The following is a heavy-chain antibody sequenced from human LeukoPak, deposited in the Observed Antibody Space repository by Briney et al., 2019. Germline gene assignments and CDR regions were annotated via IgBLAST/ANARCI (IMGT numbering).Heavy chain of an antibody. D-gene: IGHD6-13*01. Sequence: SVKVSCKASGGTFSSYAISWVRQAPGQGLEWMGRIITILGIANYAQKFQGRVTITADKSTSTAYMELSSLRSEDTAVYYCARDFRGSSSWYKNYYYYGMDVWGQGTTVTVSS. CDR1: GGTFSSYA. J-gene: IGHJ6*02. V-gene: IGHV1-69*04. CDR2: IITILGIA. CDR3: ARDFRGSSSWYKNYYYYGMDV.